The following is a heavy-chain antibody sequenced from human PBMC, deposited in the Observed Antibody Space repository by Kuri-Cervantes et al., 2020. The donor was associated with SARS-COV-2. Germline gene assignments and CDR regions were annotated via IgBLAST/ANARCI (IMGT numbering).Heavy chain of an antibody. CDR2: IYTSGST. V-gene: IGHV4-61*02. Sequence: SETLSLTCTVSGGSISSGSYYWSWIRQTAGKGLEWLGRIYTSGSTNYNPSLKSRVTMSVDMSKNQLSLKLSSVTADDTAVYYCPRGRDFNCWGQGILVTVSS. CDR3: PRGRDFNC. J-gene: IGHJ4*02. CDR1: GGSISSGSYY. D-gene: IGHD3/OR15-3a*01.